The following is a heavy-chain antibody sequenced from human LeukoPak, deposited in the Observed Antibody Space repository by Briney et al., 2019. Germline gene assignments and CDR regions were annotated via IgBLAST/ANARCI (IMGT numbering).Heavy chain of an antibody. CDR2: IRNKAYGGTI. CDR3: SRILGRSWSGGFDC. D-gene: IGHD3-10*01. V-gene: IGHV3-49*03. J-gene: IGHJ4*02. Sequence: PGGSLRLSCTASGFTFDDYAMSWFRQAPGKGLEWVGFIRNKAYGGTIEYAASVKGRFTISRDDSESTAYLQMNSLKTEDTAVYYCSRILGRSWSGGFDCWGQGTLVTVSS. CDR1: GFTFDDYA.